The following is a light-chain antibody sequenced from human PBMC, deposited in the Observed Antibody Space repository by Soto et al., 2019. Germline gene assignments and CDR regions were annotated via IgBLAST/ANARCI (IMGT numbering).Light chain of an antibody. CDR3: QQYNSYWAFT. J-gene: IGKJ3*01. V-gene: IGKV1-5*01. Sequence: DIQMTQSPSTLFASVGDRVTITCRASQSISSWLAWYQQKPGKAPKLLIYDASSLESGVPSRFSGSGSGTEFTLTISSLQPDDFATYYCQQYNSYWAFTFGPGTKVDIK. CDR1: QSISSW. CDR2: DAS.